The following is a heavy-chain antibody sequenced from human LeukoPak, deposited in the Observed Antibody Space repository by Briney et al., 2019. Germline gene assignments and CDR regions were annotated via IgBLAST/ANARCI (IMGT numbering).Heavy chain of an antibody. CDR1: RGTFSSYA. D-gene: IGHD5-12*01. J-gene: IGHJ6*03. Sequence: GASVKVSCKASRGTFSSYAISWVRQAPGQGLEWMGGIIPIFGTANYAQKFQGRVTITADESTSTAYMELSSLRSEDTAVYYCAHTSGGYSGYDPSLTFSYYYMDVWGKGTTVTVSS. CDR2: IIPIFGTA. V-gene: IGHV1-69*13. CDR3: AHTSGGYSGYDPSLTFSYYYMDV.